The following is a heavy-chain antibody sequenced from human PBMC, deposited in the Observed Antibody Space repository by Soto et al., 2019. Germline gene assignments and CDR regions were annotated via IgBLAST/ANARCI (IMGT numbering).Heavy chain of an antibody. CDR1: GFTVSGNY. D-gene: IGHD6-13*01. CDR2: IYPSGST. V-gene: IGHV3-53*01. Sequence: QPGGSLRLSCAASGFTVSGNYMSWVRQAPGKGLEWVSIIYPSGSTYYANSVKGRFTVSRDDSKNTLLLQMNSLRAEDTAVYYCARAGGQQLSRFDYWGQGTLVTVSS. CDR3: ARAGGQQLSRFDY. J-gene: IGHJ4*02.